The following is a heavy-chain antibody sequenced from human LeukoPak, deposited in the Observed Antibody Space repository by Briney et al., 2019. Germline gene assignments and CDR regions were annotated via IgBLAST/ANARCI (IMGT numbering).Heavy chain of an antibody. CDR1: GYRFTGHY. CDR2: INPNSGGT. D-gene: IGHD1-26*01. Sequence: ASVKISCKASGYRFTGHYMHWVRQAPGQGLEWMGRINPNSGGTYSAQKFQGRVTMTRDTSISTAYVEVSGLRSDDTAVYYCARDQGSGSYSSRLLDHWGQGTVLTVSS. V-gene: IGHV1-2*06. CDR3: ARDQGSGSYSSRLLDH. J-gene: IGHJ4*02.